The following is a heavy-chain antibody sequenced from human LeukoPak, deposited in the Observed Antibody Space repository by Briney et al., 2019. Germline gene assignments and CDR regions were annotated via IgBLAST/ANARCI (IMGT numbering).Heavy chain of an antibody. CDR1: GGSFSGYY. CDR2: INHSGST. CDR3: ARRGSGSYYNDLMDY. Sequence: SETLSLTCAVYGGSFSGYYRSWIRQPPGKGLEWIGEINHSGSTNYNPSLKSRVTISVDTSKNQFSLKLSSVTAADTAVYYCARRGSGSYYNDLMDYWGQGTLVTVSS. D-gene: IGHD3-10*01. J-gene: IGHJ4*02. V-gene: IGHV4-34*01.